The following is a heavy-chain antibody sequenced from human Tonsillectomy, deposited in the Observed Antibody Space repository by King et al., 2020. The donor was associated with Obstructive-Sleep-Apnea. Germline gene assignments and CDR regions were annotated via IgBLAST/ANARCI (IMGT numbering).Heavy chain of an antibody. V-gene: IGHV4-61*01. Sequence: VQLQESGPGLVKPSETLSLTCTVSGGSVSSGSYYWSWIRQPPGKGLEWLGYIYYSGSTNYNPSLKSRVTISVDTSKNQFSLKLSSVTAADTAVYYCARDEDSGSYLVYWGQGTLVTVSS. D-gene: IGHD1-26*01. CDR3: ARDEDSGSYLVY. J-gene: IGHJ4*02. CDR2: IYYSGST. CDR1: GGSVSSGSYY.